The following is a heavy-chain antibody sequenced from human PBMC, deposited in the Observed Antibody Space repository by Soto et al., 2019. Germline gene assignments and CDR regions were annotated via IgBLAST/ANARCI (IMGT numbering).Heavy chain of an antibody. J-gene: IGHJ4*02. CDR3: ASRTSGWYFDY. Sequence: GGSLRLSCTASGFTFSSYAMNWVRQAPGKGLEWVSVISGSGGSTYYADSVKGRFTISRHNSKNKLYLQMNSLRAEDTAVYYCASRTSGWYFDYWGQGTLVTVSS. CDR2: ISGSGGST. CDR1: GFTFSSYA. D-gene: IGHD6-19*01. V-gene: IGHV3-23*01.